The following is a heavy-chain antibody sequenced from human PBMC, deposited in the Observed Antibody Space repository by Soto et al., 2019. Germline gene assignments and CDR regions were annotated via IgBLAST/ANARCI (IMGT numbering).Heavy chain of an antibody. CDR2: SSATGAGT. D-gene: IGHD1-7*01. CDR3: AKDRRAGGNYGFYSDF. J-gene: IGHJ4*02. V-gene: IGHV3-23*01. CDR1: GFTFSSYG. Sequence: EVQLLESGGGLVQPGGSLRLSCAASGFTFSSYGMTWVRQAPGKGLEWVSFSSATGAGTYYADSVKGRFTISRDNSKNTLYLQMTSLRADDTAVYYCAKDRRAGGNYGFYSDFWGQGALVXVSS.